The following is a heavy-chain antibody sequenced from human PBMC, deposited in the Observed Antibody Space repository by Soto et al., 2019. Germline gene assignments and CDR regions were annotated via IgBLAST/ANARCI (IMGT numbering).Heavy chain of an antibody. CDR3: ARVSWVRDYDKPLYYFDY. V-gene: IGHV4-31*03. D-gene: IGHD3-22*01. CDR2: IYYSGST. CDR1: GGSISSGGYY. J-gene: IGHJ4*02. Sequence: SETLSLTCTVSGGSISSGGYYWSWIRQHPGKGLEWIGYIYYSGSTYYNPSLKSRVTISVDTSKNQFSLKLSSVTAADTAVYYCARVSWVRDYDKPLYYFDYWGQGTLVTVSS.